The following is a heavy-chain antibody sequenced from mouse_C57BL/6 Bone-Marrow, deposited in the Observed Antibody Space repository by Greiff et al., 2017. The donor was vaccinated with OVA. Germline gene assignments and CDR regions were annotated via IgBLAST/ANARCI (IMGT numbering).Heavy chain of an antibody. D-gene: IGHD4-1*01. V-gene: IGHV5-12*01. CDR1: GFTFSDYY. Sequence: EVKLQESGGGLVQPGGSLKLSCAASGFTFSDYYMYWVRQTPEKRLEWVAYISNGGGSTYYPDTVKGRFTISRDNAKNTLYLQMSRLKSEDTAMYYCARPPWEGVFAYWGQGTLVTVSA. CDR2: ISNGGGST. J-gene: IGHJ3*01. CDR3: ARPPWEGVFAY.